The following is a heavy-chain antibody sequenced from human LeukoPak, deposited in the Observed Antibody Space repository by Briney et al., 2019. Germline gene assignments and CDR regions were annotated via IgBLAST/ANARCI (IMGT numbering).Heavy chain of an antibody. D-gene: IGHD6-19*01. J-gene: IGHJ4*02. V-gene: IGHV3-9*01. CDR2: ISWNSGSI. Sequence: GGSLRLSCAASGFTFDDYAMHWVRQAPGKGLEWVSGISWNSGSIGYADSVKGRFTISRDNSKNTLYLQMNSLRAEDTAVYYCAKGMSSSGWYLWNYWGQGTLVTVSS. CDR3: AKGMSSSGWYLWNY. CDR1: GFTFDDYA.